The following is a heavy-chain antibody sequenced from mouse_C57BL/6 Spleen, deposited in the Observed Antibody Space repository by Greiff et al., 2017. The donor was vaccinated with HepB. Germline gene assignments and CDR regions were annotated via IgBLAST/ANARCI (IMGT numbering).Heavy chain of an antibody. CDR2: IYPGGGYT. CDR3: ARSGGGYFDY. Sequence: VQLQQSGAELVRPGTSVKMSCKASGYTFTNYWIGWAKQRPGHGLEWIGDIYPGGGYTNYNEKFKGKATLTADKSSSTAYMQFSSLTSEDSAIYYCARSGGGYFDYWGQGTTLTVSS. V-gene: IGHV1-63*01. CDR1: GYTFTNYW. J-gene: IGHJ2*01. D-gene: IGHD1-1*02.